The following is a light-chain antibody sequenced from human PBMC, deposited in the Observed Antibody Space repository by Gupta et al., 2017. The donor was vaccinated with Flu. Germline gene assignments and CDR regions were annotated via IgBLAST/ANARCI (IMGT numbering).Light chain of an antibody. Sequence: SPANLSVSQGERVTRSCRDSESVSSNLDWYQRKPGQPPRLIIDGASKRAAGVPDRFSGSGAGTDFTLTSSSLQYEDSAVYDCQHYRHWPLFGQGTKVEIK. CDR3: QHYRHWPL. CDR2: GAS. J-gene: IGKJ2*01. CDR1: ESVSSN. V-gene: IGKV3-15*01.